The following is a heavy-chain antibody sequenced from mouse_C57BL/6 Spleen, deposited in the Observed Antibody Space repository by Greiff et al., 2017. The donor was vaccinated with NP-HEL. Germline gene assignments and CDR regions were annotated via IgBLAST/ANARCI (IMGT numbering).Heavy chain of an antibody. CDR3: ATTGTGYFDV. CDR2: INPGSGGT. V-gene: IGHV1-54*01. Sequence: QVQLQQSGAELVRPGTSVKVSCKASGYAFTNYLIEWVKQRPGQGLEGIGVINPGSGGTNYNEKFKGKATLTADKSSSTAYMQLSSLTSEDSAVYFCATTGTGYFDVWGTGTTVTVSS. D-gene: IGHD4-1*02. CDR1: GYAFTNYL. J-gene: IGHJ1*03.